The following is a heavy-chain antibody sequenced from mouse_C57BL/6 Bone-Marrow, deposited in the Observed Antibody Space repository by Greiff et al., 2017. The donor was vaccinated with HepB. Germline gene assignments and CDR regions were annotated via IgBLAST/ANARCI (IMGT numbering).Heavy chain of an antibody. V-gene: IGHV1-26*01. CDR2: INPNNGGT. CDR1: GYTFTDYY. Sequence: EVQLQQSGPELVKPGASVKISCKASGYTFTDYYMNWVKQSHGKSLEWIGDINPNNGGTSYNQKFKGKATLTVDKSSSTAYMELRSLTSEDSAVYYCAREVYDGYHGWYFDVWGTGTTVTVSS. D-gene: IGHD2-3*01. CDR3: AREVYDGYHGWYFDV. J-gene: IGHJ1*03.